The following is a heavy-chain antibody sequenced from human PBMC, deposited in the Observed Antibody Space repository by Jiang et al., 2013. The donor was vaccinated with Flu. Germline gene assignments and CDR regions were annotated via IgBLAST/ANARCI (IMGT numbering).Heavy chain of an antibody. J-gene: IGHJ4*02. CDR3: ASGPGDY. V-gene: IGHV6-1*01. CDR1: GDGVSSDSAA. CDR2: TYYRSKWYL. Sequence: QTLSLTCTISGDGVSSDSAAWNWIRQSPSRGLEWLGRTYYRSKWYLDYALSVQSRITINPDTSKNQFSLHLKSVTPEDSALYYCASGPGDYWGQGILVTVSS.